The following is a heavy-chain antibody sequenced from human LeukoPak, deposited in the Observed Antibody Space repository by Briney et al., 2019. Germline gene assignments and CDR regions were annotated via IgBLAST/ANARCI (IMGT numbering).Heavy chain of an antibody. CDR3: VRGGYSSFDY. CDR2: IKQDGSQK. D-gene: IGHD3-10*01. V-gene: IGHV3-7*01. Sequence: GGSLRLSCAASGFIFSSSWMSWVRQAPGKGLEWVANIKQDGSQKHYVDSVKGRFTISRDNSKNLLYLQMNSLGAEDTAVYYCVRGGYSSFDYWGQGTLVTVSS. J-gene: IGHJ4*02. CDR1: GFIFSSSW.